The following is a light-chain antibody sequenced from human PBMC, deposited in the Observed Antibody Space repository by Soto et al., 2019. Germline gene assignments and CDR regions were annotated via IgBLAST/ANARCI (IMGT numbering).Light chain of an antibody. Sequence: QSVLTQPRSVSGSPGQSVTISCTGTSSDVGDYNFVSWYQQHPGKAPKLVIYDVSKRPLGVPDRFSGSKSGNTASLTISGLQADDEADYYCCSYAGSYTYVFGTGTKLTVL. CDR3: CSYAGSYTYV. V-gene: IGLV2-11*01. J-gene: IGLJ1*01. CDR1: SSDVGDYNF. CDR2: DVS.